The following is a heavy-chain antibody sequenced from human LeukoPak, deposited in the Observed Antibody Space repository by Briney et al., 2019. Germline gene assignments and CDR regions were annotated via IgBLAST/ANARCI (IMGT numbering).Heavy chain of an antibody. V-gene: IGHV4-39*01. CDR1: GGSISSSSYY. Sequence: PSETLSLTCTVSGGSISSSSYYWGWIRQPPGKGLEWIGSIYYSGSTYYNPSLKSRVTISVDTSKNQFSLKLSSVTAADTAVYYCARTLMVRNFDYWGQGTLVTVSS. J-gene: IGHJ4*02. D-gene: IGHD2-8*01. CDR3: ARTLMVRNFDY. CDR2: IYYSGST.